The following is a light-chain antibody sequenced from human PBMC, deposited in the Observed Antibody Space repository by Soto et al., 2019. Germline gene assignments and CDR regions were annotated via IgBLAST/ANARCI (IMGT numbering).Light chain of an antibody. CDR1: TGAVTSGYY. CDR2: STS. J-gene: IGLJ3*02. CDR3: LLFYGDAWV. Sequence: QTVVTQEPSLTVSPGGTVTITCASSTGAVTSGYYPSWFQQKAGQAPRVLIYSTSNKHSWTPARFSGSLLGGKAALTLSGVQPEDEAEYYCLLFYGDAWVFGGGTKVTVL. V-gene: IGLV7-43*01.